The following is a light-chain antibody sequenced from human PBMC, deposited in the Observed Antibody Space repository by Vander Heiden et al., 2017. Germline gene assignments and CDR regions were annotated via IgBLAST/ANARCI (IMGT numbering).Light chain of an antibody. CDR2: RND. CDR1: NSNFGSNF. CDR3: GPWDDSLNGWV. V-gene: IGLV1-44*01. J-gene: IGLJ3*02. Sequence: HSAPTQAPSASGTPAQTVTISCYGTNSNFGSNFVNRYPHVPAMPPKLLIYRNDKRPSGVPDRFSGSKSGTSVSLAINGLQSEDEADYYYGPWDDSLNGWVFGGGTKLTVL.